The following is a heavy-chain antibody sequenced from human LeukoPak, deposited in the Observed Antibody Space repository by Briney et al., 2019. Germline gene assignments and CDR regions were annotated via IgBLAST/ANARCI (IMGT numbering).Heavy chain of an antibody. CDR2: IYYSGSA. V-gene: IGHV4-59*12. Sequence: PSETLSLTCTVSGGSISSYYWSWIRQPPGKGLEWIGYIYYSGSANYHPSLKSRVTISVDKSKNQFSLRLSSVTAADTAIYFCARASETAMVTLWGQGTLVTVSS. CDR3: ARASETAMVTL. CDR1: GGSISSYY. D-gene: IGHD5-18*01. J-gene: IGHJ4*02.